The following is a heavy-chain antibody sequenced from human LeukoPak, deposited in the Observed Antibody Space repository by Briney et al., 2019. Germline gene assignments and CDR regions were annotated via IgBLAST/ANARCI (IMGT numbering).Heavy chain of an antibody. D-gene: IGHD3-9*01. CDR3: AREWATYYDILTGYYKGGWFDP. Sequence: GSSVKVSCKASGGTFSSYAISWVRQAPGQGLEWMGGIIPIFGTANYAQKFQGRVTITTDESTSTAYMELSSLRSEDTAVYYCAREWATYYDILTGYYKGGWFDPWGQGTLVTVSP. V-gene: IGHV1-69*05. J-gene: IGHJ5*02. CDR1: GGTFSSYA. CDR2: IIPIFGTA.